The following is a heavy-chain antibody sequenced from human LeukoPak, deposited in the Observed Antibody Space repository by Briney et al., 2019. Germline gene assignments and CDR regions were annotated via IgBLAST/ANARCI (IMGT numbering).Heavy chain of an antibody. Sequence: SETPSFTCTVSGGSISSYYWSWIRQPPGKGLEWIGYIYYSGSTNYNPSLKSRVTISVDTSKNQFSLKLSSVTAADTAVYYCARLPRRDGYPTDYWGQGTLVTVSS. CDR2: IYYSGST. D-gene: IGHD5-24*01. CDR1: GGSISSYY. CDR3: ARLPRRDGYPTDY. V-gene: IGHV4-59*08. J-gene: IGHJ4*02.